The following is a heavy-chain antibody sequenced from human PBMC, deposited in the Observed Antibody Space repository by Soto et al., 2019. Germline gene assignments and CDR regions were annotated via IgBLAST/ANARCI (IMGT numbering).Heavy chain of an antibody. D-gene: IGHD4-4*01. V-gene: IGHV3-30-3*01. Sequence: PGGSLRLSCAASGFTFSSYAMHWVRQAPGKGLEWVAVISYDGSNKYYADSVKGRFTISRDNSKNTLYLQMNSLRAEDTAVCYCARAGIYSNYGEGMDVWGQGTTVTVS. CDR1: GFTFSSYA. J-gene: IGHJ6*02. CDR2: ISYDGSNK. CDR3: ARAGIYSNYGEGMDV.